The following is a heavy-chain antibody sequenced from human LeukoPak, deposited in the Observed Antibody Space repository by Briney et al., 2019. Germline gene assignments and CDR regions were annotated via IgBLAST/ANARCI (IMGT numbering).Heavy chain of an antibody. D-gene: IGHD3-22*01. Sequence: PWRSLGLSCAASGFTFSSYCMHWVRQAPGKGLEWVAVISYDGSNKYYADSVKGRFTISRDNSKNTLYLQMNSLRAEDTAVYYCAKDSLPSSYYDSSGYYIGDYWGQGTLVTVSS. J-gene: IGHJ4*02. CDR1: GFTFSSYC. V-gene: IGHV3-30*18. CDR3: AKDSLPSSYYDSSGYYIGDY. CDR2: ISYDGSNK.